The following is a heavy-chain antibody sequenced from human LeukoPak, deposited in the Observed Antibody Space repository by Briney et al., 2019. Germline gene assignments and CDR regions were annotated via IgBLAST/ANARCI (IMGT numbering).Heavy chain of an antibody. D-gene: IGHD3-3*01. J-gene: IGHJ4*02. CDR3: ARSSPSLDYDFWSGYPY. V-gene: IGHV3-9*01. CDR1: GFIFDDYA. CDR2: ISWNSDRV. Sequence: PGRSLRLSCAASGFIFDDYAMHWVRQVPGKGLEWVSSISWNSDRVDYADSVKGRFTISRDNAKNSLYLQMNSLRAEDTAVYYCARSSPSLDYDFWSGYPYWGQGTLVTVSS.